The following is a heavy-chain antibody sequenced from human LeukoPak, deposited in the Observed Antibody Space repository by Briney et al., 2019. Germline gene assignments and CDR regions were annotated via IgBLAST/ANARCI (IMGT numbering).Heavy chain of an antibody. Sequence: SETLSLTCTVSGGSISSYSWSWIRQPPPKGLERIGYIYYSGSTNCNPSLKSRVTISVDTSKNQFSLKLSSVTAADTAVYYCARHADKGQLPDDYAFDIWGQGTMVTVSS. CDR3: ARHADKGQLPDDYAFDI. CDR1: GGSISSYS. D-gene: IGHD2-2*01. CDR2: IYYSGST. V-gene: IGHV4-59*08. J-gene: IGHJ3*02.